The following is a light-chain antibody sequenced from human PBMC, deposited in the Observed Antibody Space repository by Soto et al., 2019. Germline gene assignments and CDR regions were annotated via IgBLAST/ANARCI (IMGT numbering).Light chain of an antibody. J-gene: IGKJ2*01. Sequence: IHMTQSPSSLYGSVGDRVTITCRASQRITTYLNWYQQKPGKAPKLLISTAATLQGGVPSRFSGSGSGTDFTLTITTLQPEDFATYFCQQSYSTPYTFGQGTKLEIK. CDR3: QQSYSTPYT. V-gene: IGKV1-39*01. CDR1: QRITTY. CDR2: TAA.